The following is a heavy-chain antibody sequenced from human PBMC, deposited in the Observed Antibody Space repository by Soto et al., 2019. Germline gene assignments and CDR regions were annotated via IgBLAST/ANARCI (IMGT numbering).Heavy chain of an antibody. V-gene: IGHV3-74*01. CDR2: INSDGSST. D-gene: IGHD2-21*02. CDR3: AREGGDQGGYYYYYYGMDV. CDR1: GFTFSSYW. Sequence: GGSLRLSCAASGFTFSSYWMHWVRQAPGKGLVWVSRINSDGSSTSYADSVKGRFTISRDNAKNTLYLQMNSLRAEDTAVYYCAREGGDQGGYYYYYYGMDVWGQGTTVTVSS. J-gene: IGHJ6*02.